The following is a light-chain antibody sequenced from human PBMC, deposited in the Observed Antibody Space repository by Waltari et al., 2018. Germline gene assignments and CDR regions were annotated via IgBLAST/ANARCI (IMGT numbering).Light chain of an antibody. CDR2: GAS. Sequence: DIQMTQSPSSLSASVGDRVTITCRASQGISNSLVWYQQKPGKAPKPLLYGASRLESGVPPRFSGSGSGTDYTLTIISLQPDDFATYYCQQYYFTPYTFGQGTKLDIK. V-gene: IGKV1-NL1*01. CDR1: QGISNS. J-gene: IGKJ2*01. CDR3: QQYYFTPYT.